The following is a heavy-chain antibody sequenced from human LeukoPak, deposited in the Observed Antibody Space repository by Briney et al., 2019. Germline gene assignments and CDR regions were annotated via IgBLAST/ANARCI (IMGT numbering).Heavy chain of an antibody. Sequence: TTSETLSLTCTVSGGSISSSSYYWGWIRQPPGKGLEWIGSIYYSGSTYYNPSLKSRVTISVDTSKNQFSLKLSSVTAADTAVYYCARSTTGRVRLGWFDPWGQGTLVTVSS. CDR1: GGSISSSSYY. CDR3: ARSTTGRVRLGWFDP. D-gene: IGHD1-1*01. CDR2: IYYSGST. V-gene: IGHV4-39*07. J-gene: IGHJ5*02.